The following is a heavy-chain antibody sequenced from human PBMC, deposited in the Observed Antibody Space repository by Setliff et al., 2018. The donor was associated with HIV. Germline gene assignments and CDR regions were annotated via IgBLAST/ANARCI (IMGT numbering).Heavy chain of an antibody. Sequence: SLRLSCAASGFTFSSYEMNWVRQAPGTGLEWVSSISSSSSTIYYADSVKGRFTISRDNAKNSLYLQMNSLRAEDTAFYYCARVEITIFGVADAFDIWGQGTMVTVSS. J-gene: IGHJ3*02. CDR3: ARVEITIFGVADAFDI. D-gene: IGHD3-3*01. CDR2: ISSSSSTI. CDR1: GFTFSSYE. V-gene: IGHV3-48*03.